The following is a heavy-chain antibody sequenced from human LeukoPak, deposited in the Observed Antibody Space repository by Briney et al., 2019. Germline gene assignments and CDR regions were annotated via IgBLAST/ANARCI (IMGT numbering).Heavy chain of an antibody. V-gene: IGHV1-69*05. J-gene: IGHJ4*02. CDR2: IIPIFGTA. Sequence: SVKVSCKASGGTFSSYAISWVRQAPGQGLEWMGGIIPIFGTANYAQKFQGRVTITTDESTSTAYMELSSLRSEDTAVYYCAREGHSSSSHFDYWGQGTLVTVSS. D-gene: IGHD6-6*01. CDR3: AREGHSSSSHFDY. CDR1: GGTFSSYA.